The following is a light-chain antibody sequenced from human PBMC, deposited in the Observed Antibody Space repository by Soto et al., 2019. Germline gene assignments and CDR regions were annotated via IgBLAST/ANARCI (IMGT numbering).Light chain of an antibody. CDR3: QQYGSSPLT. V-gene: IGKV3-20*01. CDR1: QSVSSSC. Sequence: ESALRQSPGTVSLSPGERGTLSCRASQSVSSSCLASYQQKPGQATRLLIYGASSRATGLPDRFSGSGSGTDPTLTISRQEPEDFAVFYCQQYGSSPLTFGGGTKVEIK. CDR2: GAS. J-gene: IGKJ4*01.